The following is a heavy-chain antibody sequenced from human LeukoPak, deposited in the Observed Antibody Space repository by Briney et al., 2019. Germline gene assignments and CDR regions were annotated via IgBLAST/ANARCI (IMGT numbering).Heavy chain of an antibody. D-gene: IGHD3-22*01. CDR1: GYTFTCYF. Sequence: ASVKVSCKASGYTFTCYFMHWVRQAPGQGLDWMGVINSSGGGTSYAQKFQGRVTMTRDTSTSTVYMELSSLRSEDTAVYYCARASYYYDFSFWGQGTLVTVSS. CDR2: INSSGGGT. V-gene: IGHV1-46*01. CDR3: ARASYYYDFSF. J-gene: IGHJ4*02.